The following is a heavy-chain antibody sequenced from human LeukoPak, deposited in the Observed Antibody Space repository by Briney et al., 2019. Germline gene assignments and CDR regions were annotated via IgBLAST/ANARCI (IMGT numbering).Heavy chain of an antibody. CDR1: GYTFTSYY. D-gene: IGHD3-22*01. CDR2: INPSGGST. V-gene: IGHV1-46*04. CDR3: AREDDSSGYYYDAFDI. J-gene: IGHJ3*02. Sequence: ASVKVSCKASGYTFTSYYMNWVRQAPGQGLEWMGIINPSGGSTSYAQKLQGRVTMTRDRSTSTVYMELSSLRSEDTAVYYCAREDDSSGYYYDAFDIWGQGTTVTVSS.